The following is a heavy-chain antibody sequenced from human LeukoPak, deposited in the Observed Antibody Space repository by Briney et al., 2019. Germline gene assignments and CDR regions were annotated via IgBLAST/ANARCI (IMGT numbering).Heavy chain of an antibody. CDR1: GFTFSSYV. V-gene: IGHV3-23*01. D-gene: IGHD1-26*01. Sequence: GGSLRLSCAASGFTFSSYVMSWVRQAPGKGLEWVSAISGSGGSTYYADSVKGRFTISRDNSKNTLYLQMNSLRAEDTAVYYCAKLQGSYPLYYLDYWGQGTLVTVSS. CDR3: AKLQGSYPLYYLDY. J-gene: IGHJ4*02. CDR2: ISGSGGST.